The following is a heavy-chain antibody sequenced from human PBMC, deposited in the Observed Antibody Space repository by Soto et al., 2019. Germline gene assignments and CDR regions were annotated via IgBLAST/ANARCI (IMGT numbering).Heavy chain of an antibody. D-gene: IGHD2-15*01. CDR1: GLTFSSYA. J-gene: IGHJ4*02. Sequence: EVQVLESGGGLVQPGGFLRLSCAASGLTFSSYAMSWVRQAPGKGLEWVSSISGSGGSTYYTDSVKGRFTMSRENSKNTLYLQMNSLRAEDTAVYFCAKDGGFGGGCLDYWGQGTLVTVSS. V-gene: IGHV3-23*01. CDR2: ISGSGGST. CDR3: AKDGGFGGGCLDY.